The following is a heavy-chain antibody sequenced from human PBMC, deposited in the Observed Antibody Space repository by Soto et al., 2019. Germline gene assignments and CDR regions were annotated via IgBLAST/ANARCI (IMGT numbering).Heavy chain of an antibody. J-gene: IGHJ4*02. CDR3: ASAANSRGTKHPCEN. V-gene: IGHV1-46*01. D-gene: IGHD6-19*01. CDR1: GYTFTSYY. Sequence: ASVKVSCKASGYTFTSYYMHWVRQAPGQGLEWMGIINPSGGSTSYAQKFQGRVTMTRDTSTSTVYMELRSLRSEDTAVYYCASAANSRGTKHPCENWGRGTLVTVAS. CDR2: INPSGGST.